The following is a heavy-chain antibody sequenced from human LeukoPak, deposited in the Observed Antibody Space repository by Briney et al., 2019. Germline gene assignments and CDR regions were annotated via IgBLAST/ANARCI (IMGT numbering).Heavy chain of an antibody. J-gene: IGHJ4*02. V-gene: IGHV3-9*03. CDR3: AKVGGSGSYYEYYFDY. CDR2: ISWNSGSI. Sequence: GRSLRLSCAASGFTFDDYAMHWVRQAPGKGLERVSGISWNSGSIGYADSVKGRFTISRDNAKNSLYLQMNSLRAEDMALYYCAKVGGSGSYYEYYFDYSGQGTLVTVSS. D-gene: IGHD3-10*01. CDR1: GFTFDDYA.